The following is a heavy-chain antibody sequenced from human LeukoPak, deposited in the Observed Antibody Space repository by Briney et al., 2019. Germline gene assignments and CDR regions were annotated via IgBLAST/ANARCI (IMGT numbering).Heavy chain of an antibody. CDR1: GFTFSSYA. V-gene: IGHV3-30*04. J-gene: IGHJ4*02. CDR2: ISYDGSNK. D-gene: IGHD5-18*01. Sequence: GGSLRLSCAASGFTFSSYAMHWVRQAPGKGLEWVAVISYDGSNKYYADSVKGRFTISRDNSKNTLYLQMNSLRAEDTAVYYCERSFSYGYFDYWGQGTLVTVSS. CDR3: ERSFSYGYFDY.